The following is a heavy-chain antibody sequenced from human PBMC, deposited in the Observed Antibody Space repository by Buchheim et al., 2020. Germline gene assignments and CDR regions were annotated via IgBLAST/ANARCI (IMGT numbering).Heavy chain of an antibody. V-gene: IGHV4-59*01. Sequence: QVQLQESGPGLVKPSETLSLTCTVSGGSISGYYWSWIRQSPGKGLEWIGYIYYSGSTNYNPSLKSRVSISVEPSKNQFSLKLSSVTAADTAVYYCARDRIPYYMDVWGKGTT. D-gene: IGHD2-21*01. CDR2: IYYSGST. J-gene: IGHJ6*03. CDR1: GGSISGYY. CDR3: ARDRIPYYMDV.